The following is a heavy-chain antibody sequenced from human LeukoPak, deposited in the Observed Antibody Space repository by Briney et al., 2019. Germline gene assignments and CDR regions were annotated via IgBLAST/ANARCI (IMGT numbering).Heavy chain of an antibody. CDR3: ARDYVTMAPDY. V-gene: IGHV3-21*01. Sequence: GGSLRLSCAASGFTFNTYGMNWVRQAPEKGLEWLSYIGPGPSHTYYADSVRGRFVISRDDAKSSLYLQMSSLRAEDTAVYYCARDYVTMAPDYGGLGTLVTVSS. J-gene: IGHJ4*02. CDR2: IGPGPSHT. CDR1: GFTFNTYG. D-gene: IGHD3-10*02.